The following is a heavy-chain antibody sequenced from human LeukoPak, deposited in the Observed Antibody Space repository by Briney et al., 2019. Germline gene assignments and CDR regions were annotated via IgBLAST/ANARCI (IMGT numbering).Heavy chain of an antibody. Sequence: GGSLRLSCAASGFTFSSYRMNWVRQAPGKGLEWVSYISSSSRTIYYADSVKGRFTISRDNARNSLYLQMNSLRAEDTALYYCARDGDTVLTRGYYYYMDVWGKGTTVTVSS. V-gene: IGHV3-48*04. CDR2: ISSSSRTI. CDR3: ARDGDTVLTRGYYYYMDV. D-gene: IGHD4-23*01. CDR1: GFTFSSYR. J-gene: IGHJ6*03.